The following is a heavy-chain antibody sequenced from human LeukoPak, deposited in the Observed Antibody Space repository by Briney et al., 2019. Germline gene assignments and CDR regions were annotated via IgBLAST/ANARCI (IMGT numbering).Heavy chain of an antibody. Sequence: ASVKVSCKASGGTFSSYAISWVRQAPGQGLEWMGRINPIFGTANYAQKFQGRVTITTDESTSTAYMELSNLRSEDTAVYYCARGGLGCSGGSCYSAFDIWGQGTMVTVSS. V-gene: IGHV1-69*05. J-gene: IGHJ3*02. D-gene: IGHD2-15*01. CDR2: INPIFGTA. CDR1: GGTFSSYA. CDR3: ARGGLGCSGGSCYSAFDI.